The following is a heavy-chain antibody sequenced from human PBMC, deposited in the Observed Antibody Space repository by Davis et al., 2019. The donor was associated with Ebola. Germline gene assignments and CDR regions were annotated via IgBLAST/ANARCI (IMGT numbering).Heavy chain of an antibody. D-gene: IGHD2-15*01. Sequence: SQTLSLTCAVYSGSFSGSYWSWIRQPPGKGLEWIEEINHSGSTTYNPSLKSRVAISVDTSKNQFSLKLTSVTAADAAVYYCARDCSGSYYYYGMDVWGQGTTVTVSS. CDR2: INHSGST. CDR1: SGSFSGSY. V-gene: IGHV4-34*01. CDR3: ARDCSGSYYYYGMDV. J-gene: IGHJ6*02.